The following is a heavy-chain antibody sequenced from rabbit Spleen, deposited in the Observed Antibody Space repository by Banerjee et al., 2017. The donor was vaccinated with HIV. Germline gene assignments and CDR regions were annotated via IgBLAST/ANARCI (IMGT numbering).Heavy chain of an antibody. D-gene: IGHD4-1*01. CDR3: ARYYIFYGMDL. CDR1: GFSFSDRDV. J-gene: IGHJ6*01. V-gene: IGHV1S45*01. Sequence: QEQLEESGGGLVKPEGSLTLTCKASGFSFSDRDVMCWVRQAPGKGLEWIACINTATGKPVYATWAKGRFTVSTTSSTTVALQMTSLTAADTATYFCARYYIFYGMDLWGPGTLVTVS. CDR2: INTATGKP.